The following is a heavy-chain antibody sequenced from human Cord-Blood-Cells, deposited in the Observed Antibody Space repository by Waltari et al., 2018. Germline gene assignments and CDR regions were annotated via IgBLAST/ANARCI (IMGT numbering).Heavy chain of an antibody. Sequence: QVQLVESGGGVVQPGRSLRLSCAASGFTFSSYAMHWVRQAPGKGREWVAVISYDGSNKYYADSVKGRFTISRDNSKNTLYLQMNSLRAEDTAVYYCAGEARDRRLDYWGQGSLVTVSS. CDR3: AGEARDRRLDY. V-gene: IGHV3-30-3*01. D-gene: IGHD5-12*01. CDR1: GFTFSSYA. J-gene: IGHJ4*02. CDR2: ISYDGSNK.